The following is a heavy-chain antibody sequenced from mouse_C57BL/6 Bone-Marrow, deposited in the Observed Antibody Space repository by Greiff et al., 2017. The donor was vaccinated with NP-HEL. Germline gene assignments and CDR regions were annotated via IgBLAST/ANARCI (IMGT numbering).Heavy chain of an antibody. CDR3: ARKGLKFDY. Sequence: VQRVESGPGLVQPSQSLSITCTVSGFSLTSYGVHWVRQSPGKGLEWLGVLWSGGSTDYNAAFISRLSISKDKSKSQVFFKINSLQSDDTAIYYCARKGLKFDYWGQGTTLTVSS. CDR1: GFSLTSYG. J-gene: IGHJ2*01. V-gene: IGHV2-2*01. CDR2: LWSGGST.